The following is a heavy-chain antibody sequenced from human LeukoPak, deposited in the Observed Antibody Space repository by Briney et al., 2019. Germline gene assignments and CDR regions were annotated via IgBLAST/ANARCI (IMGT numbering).Heavy chain of an antibody. D-gene: IGHD2-15*01. CDR2: ISYDESDK. CDR1: GFTFSNYG. J-gene: IGHJ6*02. CDR3: AKGVVAATNAAYYGMDV. V-gene: IGHV3-30*18. Sequence: GGSLRLSCAASGFTFSNYGMHWVRQAPGKGLEWVAVISYDESDKYYADSVKGRFTISRDNSKNTLYLQMDSLRPEDTAVYYCAKGVVAATNAAYYGMDVWGQGTTVTVSS.